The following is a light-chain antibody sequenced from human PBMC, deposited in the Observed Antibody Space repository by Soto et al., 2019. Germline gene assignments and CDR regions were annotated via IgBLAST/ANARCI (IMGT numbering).Light chain of an antibody. V-gene: IGKV3-20*01. J-gene: IGKJ4*01. Sequence: EIVLTQSPGTLSLSPGERVTLSCRASQTVNNNYLAWYQQTPGQAPWLLIYGASNRATGIPGRFGGSGSGTDFTLTISRLEPEDFAMYYCQQYGSSPVTFGGGTKVDIK. CDR2: GAS. CDR1: QTVNNNY. CDR3: QQYGSSPVT.